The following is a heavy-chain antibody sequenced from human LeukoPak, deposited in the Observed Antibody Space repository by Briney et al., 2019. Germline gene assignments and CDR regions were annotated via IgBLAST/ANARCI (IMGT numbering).Heavy chain of an antibody. J-gene: IGHJ4*02. D-gene: IGHD2-15*01. V-gene: IGHV1-46*01. CDR3: ATATRLSNFDY. Sequence: ASVKDSCKASGYTFTSYYMHWVRQAPGQGLEWMGIINPSGGSTSYAQKFQGRVTMTRDTSTSTVYMELSSLRSEDTAVYYCATATRLSNFDYWGQGTLVTVSS. CDR1: GYTFTSYY. CDR2: INPSGGST.